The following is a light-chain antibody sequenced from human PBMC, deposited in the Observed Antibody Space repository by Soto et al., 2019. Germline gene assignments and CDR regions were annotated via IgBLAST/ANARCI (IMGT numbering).Light chain of an antibody. V-gene: IGLV2-14*01. CDR3: STYTSSSTPNV. CDR1: SSDVGGYNY. Sequence: QSVLTQPASVSGSPGQSITISCTGTSSDVGGYNYVSWYQQHPGKAPKLMIYEVSNRPSGVSNRFSGSKSGNTASLTISELKGEEEAHYHCSTYTSSSTPNVFRPVTKVTVL. CDR2: EVS. J-gene: IGLJ1*01.